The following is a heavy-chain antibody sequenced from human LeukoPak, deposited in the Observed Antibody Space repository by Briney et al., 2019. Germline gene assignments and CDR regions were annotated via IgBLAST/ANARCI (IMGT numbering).Heavy chain of an antibody. Sequence: PGGSLRLSCAASGFTFSSYSMNWVRQAPGKGLEWVSYISSSSSTIYYADPVKGRFTITSDNAKTSMYLQMNRLSAEDKAVYYCARDEDSGYDPYFEY. V-gene: IGHV3-48*01. D-gene: IGHD5-12*01. CDR3: ARDEDSGYDPYFEY. J-gene: IGHJ4*01. CDR1: GFTFSSYS. CDR2: ISSSSSTI.